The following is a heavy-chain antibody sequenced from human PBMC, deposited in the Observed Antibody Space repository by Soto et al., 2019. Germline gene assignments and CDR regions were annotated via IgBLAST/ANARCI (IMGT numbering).Heavy chain of an antibody. Sequence: PSETLSLTCTLSGASISDNYWSWIRQPPGKGLEWIGYIFYSGSTNYNPSLESRVTISIDTPKNQFSLRLNSVTAADTAVYYCGRIEPPLMLAWFDPWGQGTLVTVSS. CDR1: GASISDNY. CDR2: IFYSGST. D-gene: IGHD2-8*01. V-gene: IGHV4-59*01. J-gene: IGHJ5*02. CDR3: GRIEPPLMLAWFDP.